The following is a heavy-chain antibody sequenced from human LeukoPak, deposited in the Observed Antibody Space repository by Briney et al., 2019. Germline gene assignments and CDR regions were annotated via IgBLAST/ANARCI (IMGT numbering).Heavy chain of an antibody. V-gene: IGHV3-30*02. CDR1: GFTFSSYE. CDR2: IRYDGSNK. CDR3: AKDSSGWSDAFDI. D-gene: IGHD6-19*01. J-gene: IGHJ3*02. Sequence: GGSLRLSCAASGFTFSSYEMNWVRQAPGKGLEWVAFIRYDGSNKYYADSVKGRFTISRDNSKNTLYLQMNSLRAEDTAVYYCAKDSSGWSDAFDIWGQGTMVTVSS.